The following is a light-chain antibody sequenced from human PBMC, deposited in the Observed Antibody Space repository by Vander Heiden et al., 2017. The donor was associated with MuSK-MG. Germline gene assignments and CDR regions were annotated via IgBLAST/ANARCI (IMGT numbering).Light chain of an antibody. CDR2: GAS. Sequence: EIVMTQSPATLSVSPGERATLSCRASQSVSSNLAWYQQKPGQAPRLLIYGASTRATGIPARFSGSGSGTEFTLTISSLQSEDFAVYYCQQNNKWPPITFGQGTLLEIK. V-gene: IGKV3-15*01. CDR1: QSVSSN. CDR3: QQNNKWPPIT. J-gene: IGKJ5*01.